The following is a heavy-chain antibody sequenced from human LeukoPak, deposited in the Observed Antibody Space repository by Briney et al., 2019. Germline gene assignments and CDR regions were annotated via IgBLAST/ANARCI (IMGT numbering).Heavy chain of an antibody. D-gene: IGHD2-15*01. CDR2: ISGSGGST. CDR1: GFTFSSYG. V-gene: IGHV3-23*01. Sequence: GGSLRLSCAASGFTFSSYGMSWVRQAPGKGLEWVSAISGSGGSTYYADSVKGRFTISRDNSKNTLYLQMNSLRAEDTAVYYCARRAGSYSHSYDYWGQGTLVTVSS. CDR3: ARRAGSYSHSYDY. J-gene: IGHJ4*02.